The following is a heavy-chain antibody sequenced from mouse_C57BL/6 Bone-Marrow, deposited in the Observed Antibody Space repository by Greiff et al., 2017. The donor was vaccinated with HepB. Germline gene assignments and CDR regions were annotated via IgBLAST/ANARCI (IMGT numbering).Heavy chain of an antibody. V-gene: IGHV3-6*01. CDR1: GYSITSGYY. CDR3: ARRRGNLDYYAMDY. J-gene: IGHJ4*01. Sequence: EVKLQESGPGLVKPSQSLSLTCSVTGYSITSGYYWNWIRQFPGNKLEWMGYISYDGSNNYNPSLKNRISITRDTSKNQFFLKLNSVTTEVTATYYCARRRGNLDYYAMDYWGQGTSVTVSS. D-gene: IGHD2-1*01. CDR2: ISYDGSN.